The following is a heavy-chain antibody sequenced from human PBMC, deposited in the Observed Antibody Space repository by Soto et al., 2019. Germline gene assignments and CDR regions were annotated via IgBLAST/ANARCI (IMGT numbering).Heavy chain of an antibody. J-gene: IGHJ4*02. CDR2: ITTTSSTM. V-gene: IGHV3-48*01. D-gene: IGHD6-6*01. CDR3: ARGPLSIAAEYYFDY. Sequence: VGSLRLSCTPSGFIFSDDSMNWVRQAPGKGLEWISYITTTSSTMYYADSVKGRFTISRDNPKNTLYLQMNSLRAEDTAVYYCARGPLSIAAEYYFDYWGQGTLVTVSS. CDR1: GFIFSDDS.